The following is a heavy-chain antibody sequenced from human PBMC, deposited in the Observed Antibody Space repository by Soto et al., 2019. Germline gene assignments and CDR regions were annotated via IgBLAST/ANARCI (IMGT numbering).Heavy chain of an antibody. J-gene: IGHJ4*02. V-gene: IGHV4-30-2*01. CDR3: ARGGGYTFDY. Sequence: PSETLSITCAVCGGSISSGGYSWSWIRQPPGKGLEWIGYIYHSGSTYYNPSLKSRVTISVDRSKNQFSLKLSSVTAADTAVYYCARGGGYTFDYWGQGTLVTVSS. CDR2: IYHSGST. D-gene: IGHD3-16*01. CDR1: GGSISSGGYS.